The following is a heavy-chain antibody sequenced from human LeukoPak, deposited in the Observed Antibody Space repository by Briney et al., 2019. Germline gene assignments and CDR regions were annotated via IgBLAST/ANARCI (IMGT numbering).Heavy chain of an antibody. V-gene: IGHV3-7*05. CDR2: IKQDGSVE. CDR3: ARIGYSSSSFDF. J-gene: IGHJ4*02. CDR1: GFTFSSYW. D-gene: IGHD6-6*01. Sequence: GGSLRLPCAASGFTFSSYWMSWVRQAPGKGLEWVANIKQDGSVEYYVVSVKGRFTISRDNAKESLYPQMNSLRAEDTAVYYCARIGYSSSSFDFWGQGTLVTVSS.